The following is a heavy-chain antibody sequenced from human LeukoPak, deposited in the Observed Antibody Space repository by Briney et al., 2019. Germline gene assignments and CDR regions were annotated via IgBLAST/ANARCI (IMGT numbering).Heavy chain of an antibody. CDR1: GGTFSSYA. CDR3: ARGAVQLWLVQNPYWFDP. D-gene: IGHD5-18*01. J-gene: IGHJ5*02. Sequence: ASVKVSCKASGGTFSSYAISWVRQAPGQGLEWMGWISAYNGNTNYAQKLQGRVTMTTDTSTSTAYMKLRSLRSDDTAVYYCARGAVQLWLVQNPYWFDPWGQGTLVTVSS. CDR2: ISAYNGNT. V-gene: IGHV1-18*01.